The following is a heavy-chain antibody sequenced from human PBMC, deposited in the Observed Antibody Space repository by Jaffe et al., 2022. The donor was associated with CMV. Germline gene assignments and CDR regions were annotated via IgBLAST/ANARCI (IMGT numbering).Heavy chain of an antibody. Sequence: QVQLVQSGAEVKKPGSSVKVSCKASGGTFSSYAISWVRQAPGQGLEWMGRIIPILGIANYAQKFQGRVTITADKSTSTAYMELSSLRSEDTAVYYCARERAARYYYYYYMDVWGKGTTVTVSS. J-gene: IGHJ6*03. V-gene: IGHV1-69*09. D-gene: IGHD6-6*01. CDR2: IIPILGIA. CDR1: GGTFSSYA. CDR3: ARERAARYYYYYYMDV.